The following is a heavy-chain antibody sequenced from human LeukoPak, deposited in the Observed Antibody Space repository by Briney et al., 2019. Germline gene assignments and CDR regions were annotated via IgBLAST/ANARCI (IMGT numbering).Heavy chain of an antibody. CDR1: GGSFSGYY. V-gene: IGHV4-34*01. D-gene: IGHD3-22*01. CDR2: INHSGST. Sequence: SETLSLTCAVYGGSFSGYYWSWIRQPPGKGLEWIGEINHSGSTNYNPSLKSRVTISVDTSKDQFSLKLSSVTAADTAVYYCASSSSSAPFDYWGQGTLVTVSS. J-gene: IGHJ4*02. CDR3: ASSSSSAPFDY.